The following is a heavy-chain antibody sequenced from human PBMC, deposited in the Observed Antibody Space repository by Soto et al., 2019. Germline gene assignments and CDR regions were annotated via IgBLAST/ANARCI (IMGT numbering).Heavy chain of an antibody. CDR1: GYSFTSLH. J-gene: IGHJ4*02. CDR3: ARGSPGPLDC. CDR2: MNPHSGDT. V-gene: IGHV1-8*01. D-gene: IGHD3-10*01. Sequence: DSGQVSYKTAGYSFTSLHFNLVRQATAQGLQWISWMNPHSGDTGFAQRFQGSVTMTRNTSINTAYMELRSLRSQDTTVYYCARGSPGPLDCWRQGTQVTVSS.